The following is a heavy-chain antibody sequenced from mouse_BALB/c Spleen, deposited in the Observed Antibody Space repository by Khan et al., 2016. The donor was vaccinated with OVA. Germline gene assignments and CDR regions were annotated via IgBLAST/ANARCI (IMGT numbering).Heavy chain of an antibody. CDR1: GYTFTNYG. D-gene: IGHD2-10*01. CDR3: ARPPYFSYVMVY. CDR2: INTNTGEP. Sequence: QIQLVQSGPELKKPGETVKISCKASGYTFTNYGLNWVKQAPGKGLQWMGWINTNTGEPTYAVDFKGRFAFSLETSASTAYLQIYNLKNEDTATYFCARPPYFSYVMVYWGQGTSVTVSS. J-gene: IGHJ4*01. V-gene: IGHV9-3-1*01.